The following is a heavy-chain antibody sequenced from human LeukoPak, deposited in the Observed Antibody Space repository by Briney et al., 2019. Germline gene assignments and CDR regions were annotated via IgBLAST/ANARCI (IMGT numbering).Heavy chain of an antibody. Sequence: SETLSLTCTVYGGSLSSSSYYWGWIRQPPGKGLEWIGNIYYSGSTDYNPSLESRVTISVDTSKNQFSLKLASVTAADTAIYYCAKGAGGFSNYNWFDPWGQGTLVTVSS. J-gene: IGHJ5*02. CDR1: GGSLSSSSYY. CDR3: AKGAGGFSNYNWFDP. CDR2: IYYSGST. V-gene: IGHV4-39*07. D-gene: IGHD1-14*01.